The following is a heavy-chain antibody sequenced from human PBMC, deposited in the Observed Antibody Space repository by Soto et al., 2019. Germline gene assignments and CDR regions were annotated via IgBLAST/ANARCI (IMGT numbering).Heavy chain of an antibody. CDR1: GFTFSSYW. CDR3: AKVPSQQLAYYYYYMDV. V-gene: IGHV3-74*01. Sequence: GGSLRLSCAASGFTFSSYWMHWVRQAPGKGLVWVSRINSDGSSTSYADSVKGRFTISRDNSKNTLYLQMNSLRAEDTAVYYCAKVPSQQLAYYYYYMDVWGKGTTVTVSS. D-gene: IGHD6-6*01. J-gene: IGHJ6*03. CDR2: INSDGSST.